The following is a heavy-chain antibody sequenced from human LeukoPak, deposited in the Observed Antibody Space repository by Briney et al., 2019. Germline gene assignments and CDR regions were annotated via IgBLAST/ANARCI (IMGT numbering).Heavy chain of an antibody. V-gene: IGHV4-39*07. J-gene: IGHJ5*02. Sequence: PSETLSLTCTVSGGSITDATYCWGWIRQPPGKGLEWIGNIYYSGRTYYNPPLKSRVTISADTSKNHFSLRVTSVTAADTAVYYCARSRDNWFDPWGQGTLVTVSS. CDR2: IYYSGRT. CDR1: GGSITDATYC. CDR3: ARSRDNWFDP.